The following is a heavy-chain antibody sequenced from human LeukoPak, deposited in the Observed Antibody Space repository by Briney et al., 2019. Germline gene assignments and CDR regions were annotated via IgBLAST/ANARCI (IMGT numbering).Heavy chain of an antibody. Sequence: GGSLRLSCAASGFTVSSNYMSWVRQAPGKGLEWVSVIYSGGSTYYADSVKGRFTISRDNSKNTLYLQMNSLRAEDTAVYYCARDPGMTTVTTPLDYWGQGTLVTVSS. D-gene: IGHD4-11*01. J-gene: IGHJ4*02. V-gene: IGHV3-66*01. CDR1: GFTVSSNY. CDR2: IYSGGST. CDR3: ARDPGMTTVTTPLDY.